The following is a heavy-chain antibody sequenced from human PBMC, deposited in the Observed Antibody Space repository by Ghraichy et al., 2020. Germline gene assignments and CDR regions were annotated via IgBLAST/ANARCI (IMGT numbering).Heavy chain of an antibody. CDR3: ARVLRVGVPAAIGGYYYYGMDV. CDR1: GYTFTSYA. CDR2: INAGNGNT. V-gene: IGHV1-3*01. J-gene: IGHJ6*02. Sequence: ASVKVSCKASGYTFTSYAMHWVRQAPGQRLEWMGWINAGNGNTKYSQKFQGRVTITRDTSASTAYMELSSLRSEDTAVYYCARVLRVGVPAAIGGYYYYGMDVWGQGTTVTVSS. D-gene: IGHD2-2*02.